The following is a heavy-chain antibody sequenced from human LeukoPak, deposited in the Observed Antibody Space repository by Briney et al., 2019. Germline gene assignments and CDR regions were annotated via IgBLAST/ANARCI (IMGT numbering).Heavy chain of an antibody. Sequence: SQTLSLTCTVSGGSISSGSYYWSWIRQPAGKGLEWIGRIYISGSTNYNPSLNSRVTISVDTSKNQFSLKLSSVTAADTAVYYCARDHTVTAFDIWGQGTMVTVSS. J-gene: IGHJ3*02. V-gene: IGHV4-61*02. CDR3: ARDHTVTAFDI. D-gene: IGHD4-17*01. CDR2: IYISGST. CDR1: GGSISSGSYY.